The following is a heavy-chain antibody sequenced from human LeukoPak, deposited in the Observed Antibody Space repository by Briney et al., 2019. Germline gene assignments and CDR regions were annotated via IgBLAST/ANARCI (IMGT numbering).Heavy chain of an antibody. J-gene: IGHJ4*02. Sequence: GGSLRLSCAASGFTFSSYSMNWVRQAPGKGLEWVSYISSSSNTIYYADSLKGRFTISRDNAKNSLYLQMNSLRAEDTAMYYCASLRVRSPDYWGQGTLVTVSS. D-gene: IGHD3-10*01. CDR3: ASLRVRSPDY. CDR1: GFTFSSYS. V-gene: IGHV3-48*04. CDR2: ISSSSNTI.